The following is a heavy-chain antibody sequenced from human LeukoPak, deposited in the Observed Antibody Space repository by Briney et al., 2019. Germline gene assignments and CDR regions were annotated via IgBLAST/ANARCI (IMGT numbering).Heavy chain of an antibody. Sequence: PGGSLRLSCAASGFTFSSYGMHWVRQAPGKGLEWVAVVSDNGSKTYYADSVKGRFTISRDNSKNTLYLQMNSLRAEDTAVYYCAKDPVAGTRRWAVDSWDQGTLVTVSS. V-gene: IGHV3-30*18. CDR1: GFTFSSYG. CDR3: AKDPVAGTRRWAVDS. J-gene: IGHJ4*02. D-gene: IGHD6-19*01. CDR2: VSDNGSKT.